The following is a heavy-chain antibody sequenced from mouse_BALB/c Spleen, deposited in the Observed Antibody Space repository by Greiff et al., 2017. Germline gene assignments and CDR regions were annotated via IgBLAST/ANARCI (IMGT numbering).Heavy chain of an antibody. CDR3: TRQGRGNYGDY. J-gene: IGHJ2*01. CDR2: INPSNGGT. V-gene: IGHV1S81*02. Sequence: VQLVESGAELVKPGASVKLSCKASGYTFTSYYMYWVKQRPGQGLEWIGEINPSNGGTNFNEKFKSKATLTVDKSSSTAYMQLSSLTSEDSAVYYCTRQGRGNYGDYWGQGTTLTVSS. CDR1: GYTFTSYY. D-gene: IGHD2-1*01.